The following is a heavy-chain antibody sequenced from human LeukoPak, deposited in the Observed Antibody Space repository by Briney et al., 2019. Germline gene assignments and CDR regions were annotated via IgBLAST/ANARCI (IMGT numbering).Heavy chain of an antibody. Sequence: PGGSLRLSCAASGFTFSSYSMNWVRQAPGKGLERVSSISSSSSYIYYADSVKGRFTISRDNAKNSLYLQMNYLRAEDTAVYSCAKDRRTLSGSDIWDQGTMVTVSS. V-gene: IGHV3-21*04. CDR2: ISSSSSYI. J-gene: IGHJ3*02. CDR1: GFTFSSYS. CDR3: AKDRRTLSGSDI. D-gene: IGHD3-10*01.